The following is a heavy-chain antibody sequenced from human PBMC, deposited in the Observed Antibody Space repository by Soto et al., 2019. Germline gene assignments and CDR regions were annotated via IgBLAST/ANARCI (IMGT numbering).Heavy chain of an antibody. CDR1: GFTFGDYA. Sequence: GGSLRLSCTASGFTFGDYAVNWVRQAPGKGLEWVGFIRSKAYGGTPEYAASVKGRFTISRDDSKSIAYLQMNSLKTEDTAAFYCARSLLNGMDVWGQGTTVTVS. CDR2: IRSKAYGGTP. CDR3: ARSLLNGMDV. D-gene: IGHD2-15*01. V-gene: IGHV3-49*04. J-gene: IGHJ6*02.